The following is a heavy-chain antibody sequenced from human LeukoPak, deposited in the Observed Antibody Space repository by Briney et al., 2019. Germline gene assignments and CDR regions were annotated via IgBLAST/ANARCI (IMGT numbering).Heavy chain of an antibody. D-gene: IGHD2-21*01. Sequence: AGGSLTLSCAASGFTVSTNYMNWVRQAPGKGLEWGSILYSGSDTYYADSVKGRFTISRDNSRNILFLHMNSLKAEDTAIYYCARVGDHFHWFLDLWGRGTLVAVSS. J-gene: IGHJ2*01. V-gene: IGHV3-53*01. CDR2: LYSGSDT. CDR3: ARVGDHFHWFLDL. CDR1: GFTVSTNY.